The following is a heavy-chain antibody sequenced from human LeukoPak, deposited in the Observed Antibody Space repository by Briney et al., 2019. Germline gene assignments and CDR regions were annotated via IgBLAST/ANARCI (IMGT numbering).Heavy chain of an antibody. J-gene: IGHJ6*03. D-gene: IGHD2-15*01. V-gene: IGHV1-2*02. CDR2: INPNSGGT. CDR1: GFSFSSYE. CDR3: ARVFVSCSGGSCYAQDIYYYYMDV. Sequence: GGSLRLSCEASGFSFSSYEMNWVRQAPGKGLEWMGWINPNSGGTNYAQKFQGRVTMTRDTSISTAYMELSRLRSDDTAVYYCARVFVSCSGGSCYAQDIYYYYMDVWGKGTTVTVSS.